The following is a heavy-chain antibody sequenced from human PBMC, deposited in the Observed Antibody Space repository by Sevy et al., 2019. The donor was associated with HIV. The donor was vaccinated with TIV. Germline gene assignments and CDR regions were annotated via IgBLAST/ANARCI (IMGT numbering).Heavy chain of an antibody. J-gene: IGHJ4*02. CDR2: IRQDGNEI. CDR3: ARRYFDL. V-gene: IGHV3-7*01. CDR1: GFTFSSFW. Sequence: GGSLRLSCKASGFTFSSFWMQWVRQAPGKGLEWGANIRQDGNEIYFGDSVKRRFTISRDNAKNALYLQMDGLRAEDMGLYYCARRYFDLWGQGTLVTVSS.